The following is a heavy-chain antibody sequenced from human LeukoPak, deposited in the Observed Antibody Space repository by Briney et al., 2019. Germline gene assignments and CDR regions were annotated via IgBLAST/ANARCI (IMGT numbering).Heavy chain of an antibody. V-gene: IGHV3-7*03. D-gene: IGHD3-22*01. CDR1: GFTFSRHY. CDR3: VRWSYDNSAYYYDH. Sequence: KPGGSLRLSCVASGFTFSRHYMSWVRQAPGKGLEWVANIKQDSSAKAYVDSVKGRFTVSRDNAKISMSLQMNSLRAEDTAIYYCVRWSYDNSAYYYDHWGQGTLVTVSS. J-gene: IGHJ4*02. CDR2: IKQDSSAK.